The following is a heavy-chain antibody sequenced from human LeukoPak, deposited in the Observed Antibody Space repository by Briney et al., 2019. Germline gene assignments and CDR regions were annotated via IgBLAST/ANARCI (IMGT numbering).Heavy chain of an antibody. CDR3: ARVGYCSGGSCYSEPRIDY. CDR1: GGSISSYY. D-gene: IGHD2-15*01. CDR2: IYYSGST. J-gene: IGHJ4*02. Sequence: SETLSLTCTVSGGSISSYYWSWIRQPPGKGLEWIGYIYYSGSTNYNPSLKSRVTLSVDTSKNQFSLKLSSVTAADTAVYYCARVGYCSGGSCYSEPRIDYWGQGTLVTVSS. V-gene: IGHV4-59*01.